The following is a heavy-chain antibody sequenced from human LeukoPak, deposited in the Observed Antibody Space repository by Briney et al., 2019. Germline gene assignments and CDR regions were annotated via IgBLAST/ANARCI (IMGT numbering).Heavy chain of an antibody. CDR3: ARDGYGVGDLDY. V-gene: IGHV3-21*01. CDR2: ISSSSSYI. D-gene: IGHD4-17*01. Sequence: PGGSLRLSCAASGFTFSSYSMNWVRQAPGKGLEWVSSISSSSSYIYYADSVKGRFTISRDNAKNSLYLQMNSLRAEDTAVYYCARDGYGVGDLDYWGQGTLVTVSS. CDR1: GFTFSSYS. J-gene: IGHJ4*02.